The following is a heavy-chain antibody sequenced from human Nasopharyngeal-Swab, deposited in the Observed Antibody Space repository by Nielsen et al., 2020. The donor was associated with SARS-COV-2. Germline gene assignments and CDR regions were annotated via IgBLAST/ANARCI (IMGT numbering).Heavy chain of an antibody. V-gene: IGHV4-34*01. J-gene: IGHJ4*02. D-gene: IGHD3-22*01. CDR2: INNSGTT. CDR3: ARGHRSISMIVVVIATAHFYFDS. CDR1: GGSFSGYY. Sequence: SESLSLTCAAYGGSFSGYYWSWIRQPPGKGLEWIGEINNSGTTSYNPSLKSRVTISSDTSKNQFSLKLSSVTAAETAVYYCARGHRSISMIVVVIATAHFYFDSWGRGTLVTVTS.